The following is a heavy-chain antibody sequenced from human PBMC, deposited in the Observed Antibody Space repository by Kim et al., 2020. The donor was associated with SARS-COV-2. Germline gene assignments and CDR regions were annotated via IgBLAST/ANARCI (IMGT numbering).Heavy chain of an antibody. V-gene: IGHV4-38-2*02. CDR3: TSKYYYDSSGYYYADW. Sequence: SETLSLTCTVSSHSTSSGYYWGWIRQPPGKGLEWIGSIYHGGTTYYNPSLKSRVTISIDTSKNQFSLRLNSVTAADTAVYYCTSKYYYDSSGYYYADWWGQGTLVTVSS. CDR2: IYHGGTT. CDR1: SHSTSSGYY. J-gene: IGHJ4*02. D-gene: IGHD3-22*01.